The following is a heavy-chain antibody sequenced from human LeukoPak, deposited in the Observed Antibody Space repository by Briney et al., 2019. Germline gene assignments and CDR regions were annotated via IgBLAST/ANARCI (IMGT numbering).Heavy chain of an antibody. CDR3: ARDHYYDSSGNYYGGYYFDY. J-gene: IGHJ4*02. D-gene: IGHD3-22*01. CDR1: EFTFSSFT. Sequence: GGSLRLSCAASEFTFSSFTMNWVRQAPGKGLEWVSSISSSSSYIYYADSVKGRFTISRDNGKNSLYLQMNSPRAEDTAVYYCARDHYYDSSGNYYGGYYFDYWGQGTLVTVSS. CDR2: ISSSSSYI. V-gene: IGHV3-21*01.